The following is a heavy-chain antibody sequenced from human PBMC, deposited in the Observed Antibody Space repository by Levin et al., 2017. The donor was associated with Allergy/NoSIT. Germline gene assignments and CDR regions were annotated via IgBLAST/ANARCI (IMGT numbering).Heavy chain of an antibody. Sequence: SQTLSLTCTVSGGSVSSGSYYWSWIRQPPGKGLEWIGYIYYSGSTNYNPSLKSRVTISVDTSKNQFSLKLSSVTAADTAVYYCARGRVQLWLQSFGYFDLWGRGTLVTVSS. CDR3: ARGRVQLWLQSFGYFDL. D-gene: IGHD5-18*01. V-gene: IGHV4-61*01. CDR1: GGSVSSGSYY. CDR2: IYYSGST. J-gene: IGHJ2*01.